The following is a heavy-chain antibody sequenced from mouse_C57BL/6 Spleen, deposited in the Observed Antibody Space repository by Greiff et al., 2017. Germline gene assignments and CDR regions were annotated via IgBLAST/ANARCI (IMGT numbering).Heavy chain of an antibody. CDR1: GYSFTDYN. Sequence: VQLQQPGPELVKPGASVKISCKASGYSFTDYNMHWVKQSNGQSLEWIGVINPNYGTTSYNQKFKGKATLTVDQSSSTAYMQLNSLTSEDSADYYGAKWLLRGGAMDYWGQGTSVTVSS. D-gene: IGHD2-3*01. CDR3: AKWLLRGGAMDY. V-gene: IGHV1-39*01. J-gene: IGHJ4*01. CDR2: INPNYGTT.